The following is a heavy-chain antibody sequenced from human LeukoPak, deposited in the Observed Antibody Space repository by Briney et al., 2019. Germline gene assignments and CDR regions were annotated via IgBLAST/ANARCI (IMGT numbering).Heavy chain of an antibody. Sequence: SVKVSCKASRDTFTKCAFSWVRKAPGQGLEWMGGIIPIDGTASFAQKFQGRVTITADQSTSTAYMELSSLRSEDTAIYYCARDPGAPVRAFDIWGQGTLVTVSS. J-gene: IGHJ3*02. CDR3: ARDPGAPVRAFDI. CDR1: RDTFTKCA. D-gene: IGHD3-10*01. CDR2: IIPIDGTA. V-gene: IGHV1-69*13.